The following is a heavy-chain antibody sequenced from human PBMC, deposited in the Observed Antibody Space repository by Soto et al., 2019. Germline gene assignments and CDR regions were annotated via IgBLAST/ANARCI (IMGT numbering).Heavy chain of an antibody. J-gene: IGHJ4*02. D-gene: IGHD2-15*01. CDR3: AGGYCSGGSCYSGPPIL. CDR1: GGSISSYY. CDR2: IYYSGST. V-gene: IGHV4-59*01. Sequence: NPSETLSLTCTVSGGSISSYYWSWIRQPPGKGLEWIGYIYYSGSTNYNPSLKCRVAISVDTSKNQFSLKLSSVTAADTAVYYCAGGYCSGGSCYSGPPILWGQGTLVTVSS.